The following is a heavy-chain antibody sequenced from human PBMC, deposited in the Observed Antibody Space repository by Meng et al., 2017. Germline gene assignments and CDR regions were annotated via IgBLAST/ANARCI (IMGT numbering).Heavy chain of an antibody. J-gene: IGHJ4*02. CDR1: GDSVSSNSAA. Sequence: QIQLQPSGPGLVNPSQTLSLICAISGDSVSSNSAAWNWIRQSPSRGLEWLGRAYYRSKWYHDYAESVKSRISIDPDTSKNQFSLQLRSVTPEDSAVYYCARGSYSFDSWGQRTLVTVSS. D-gene: IGHD1-26*01. CDR2: AYYRSKWYH. V-gene: IGHV6-1*01. CDR3: ARGSYSFDS.